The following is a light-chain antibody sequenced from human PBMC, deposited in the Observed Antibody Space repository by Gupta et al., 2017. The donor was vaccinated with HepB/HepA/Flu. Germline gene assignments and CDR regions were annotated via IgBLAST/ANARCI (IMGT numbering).Light chain of an antibody. CDR2: GAS. Sequence: EIVVTQSPATLSVSPGERATLSCRASQSVSSNLAWYQQKPGQAPRLLIYGASTRATGIPARFSGSGSGKEFTLTISSRQSEDFAVYYCQQYNDWPPWTFGQGTKVEIK. CDR1: QSVSSN. CDR3: QQYNDWPPWT. J-gene: IGKJ1*01. V-gene: IGKV3-15*01.